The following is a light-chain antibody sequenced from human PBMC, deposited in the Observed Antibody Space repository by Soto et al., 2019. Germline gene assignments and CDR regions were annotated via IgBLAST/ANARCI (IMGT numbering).Light chain of an antibody. Sequence: DIQMTQSPSTLSASVGDRVTITCRASQSITSWLAWFQQKPGQAPKLLIYDVSTLERGVPSRFSGSGSGTEFPLTISSLQTDDFATYYCQQYNGYPYTFGQGTKLEIK. V-gene: IGKV1-5*01. CDR3: QQYNGYPYT. CDR2: DVS. CDR1: QSITSW. J-gene: IGKJ2*01.